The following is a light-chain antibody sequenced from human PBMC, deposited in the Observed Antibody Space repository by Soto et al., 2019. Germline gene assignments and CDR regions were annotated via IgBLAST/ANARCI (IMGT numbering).Light chain of an antibody. CDR2: GAS. CDR1: QSFGSS. V-gene: IGKV3-20*01. J-gene: IGKJ4*01. Sequence: ELVLTQSPATLSLSPGDRATLSCRASQSFGSSLAWYQQKPGQAPRLLIFGASSRATGIPDRFSGSGSGTEFTLTISRLEPEDFAVYYCHQYGISPFGGGTKVDIK. CDR3: HQYGISP.